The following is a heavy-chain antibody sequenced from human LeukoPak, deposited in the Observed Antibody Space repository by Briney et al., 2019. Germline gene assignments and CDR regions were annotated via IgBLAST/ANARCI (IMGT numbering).Heavy chain of an antibody. V-gene: IGHV3-64D*06. J-gene: IGHJ4*02. D-gene: IGHD1-14*01. CDR3: VQELVTGANFTY. Sequence: PGGSLRVSCSDSGFTLSRYAIHPVRQAPGKGLEYVSAISSNGGSTYYADSVKGTFTISRDNSKNTLYLQMSSLRAEDTAVYYCVQELVTGANFTYWGRGTLVTVSS. CDR1: GFTLSRYA. CDR2: ISSNGGST.